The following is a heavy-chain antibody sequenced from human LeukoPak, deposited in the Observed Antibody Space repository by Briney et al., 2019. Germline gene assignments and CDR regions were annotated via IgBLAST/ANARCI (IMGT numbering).Heavy chain of an antibody. D-gene: IGHD3-16*01. CDR2: VSTTGSS. V-gene: IGHV4-4*07. J-gene: IGHJ5*02. CDR1: GGAISNYF. Sequence: PSETLSLTCTVSGGAISNYFWSWIRQPAGKGLEWIARVSTTGSSNFNPSLKSRVIMSADASRNQFSLKLHSVTAADSALYFCARDDLVWGGGSNWFDPWGQGVLVTVSS. CDR3: ARDDLVWGGGSNWFDP.